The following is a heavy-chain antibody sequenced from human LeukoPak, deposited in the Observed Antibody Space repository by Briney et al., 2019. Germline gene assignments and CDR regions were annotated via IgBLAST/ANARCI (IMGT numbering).Heavy chain of an antibody. J-gene: IGHJ4*02. CDR3: ARAGDFWSGYHPDQ. Sequence: PSQTLSLTCTVSGGSISSGSYYWSWIRQPAGKGLEWIGRIYTSGSTNCNPSLKSRVTISVDTSKNQFSLKLSSVTAADTAVYYCARAGDFWSGYHPDQWGQGTLVTVSS. V-gene: IGHV4-61*02. D-gene: IGHD3-3*01. CDR1: GGSISSGSYY. CDR2: IYTSGST.